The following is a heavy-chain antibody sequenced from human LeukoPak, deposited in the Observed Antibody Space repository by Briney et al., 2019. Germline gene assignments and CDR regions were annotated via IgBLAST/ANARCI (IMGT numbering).Heavy chain of an antibody. CDR2: FDSRGI. CDR3: ARRVLVSGVYAFDM. CDR1: TGAINNYY. D-gene: IGHD2-8*02. V-gene: IGHV4-4*07. Sequence: NPSETLSLTCSLSTGAINNYYWAWIRQAAGKGLEWIGRFDSRGIKYNPSFNSRVTISLDTSKNQVSLNLNSVTAADTAIYFCARRVLVSGVYAFDMWGQGTMVTVSS. J-gene: IGHJ3*02.